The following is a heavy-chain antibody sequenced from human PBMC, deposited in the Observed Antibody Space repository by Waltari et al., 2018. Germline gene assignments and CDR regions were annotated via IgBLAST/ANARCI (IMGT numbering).Heavy chain of an antibody. Sequence: VPLVESGGGLVQPGGSLRLSCAASGFNLSRHLMSLVRQAPGKGLEWVANIKQDGSEKCYVDSVKGRFTISRDNANNSLYLQMNSLRAEDTAVYYCARRLGSSSWAFDYWGQGTLVTVSS. D-gene: IGHD6-6*01. V-gene: IGHV3-7*01. CDR2: IKQDGSEK. CDR1: GFNLSRHL. CDR3: ARRLGSSSWAFDY. J-gene: IGHJ4*02.